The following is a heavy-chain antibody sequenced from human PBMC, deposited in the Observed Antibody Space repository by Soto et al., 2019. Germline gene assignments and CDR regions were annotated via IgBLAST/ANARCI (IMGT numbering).Heavy chain of an antibody. CDR2: IKEDGSVK. V-gene: IGHV3-7*01. CDR3: ARGMTTSY. CDR1: GFTLGSFW. Sequence: GGSLRLSCVVSGFTLGSFWMSWVRQAPGKGLEWVANIKEDGSVKNYVDSVKGRFTISRDNTKNSLDLQMNNLRAEDTAVYYCARGMTTSYWGQGTLVTVSS. D-gene: IGHD1-1*01. J-gene: IGHJ4*02.